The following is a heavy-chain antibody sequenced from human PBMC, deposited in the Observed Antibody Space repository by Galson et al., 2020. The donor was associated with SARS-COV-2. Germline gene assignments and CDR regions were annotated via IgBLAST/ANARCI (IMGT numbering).Heavy chain of an antibody. J-gene: IGHJ4*02. D-gene: IGHD1-26*01. CDR2: ISSDGSNS. Sequence: GESLKISCAASGFTFSNYVMHWVRQAPGKGPEWVAVISSDGSNSFYADSLKGRFTISRDNSKSTLYLQMNSLRAEDTAVYYCVRGGEWELPYYFDYWGQGTLVTVSS. V-gene: IGHV3-30*04. CDR3: VRGGEWELPYYFDY. CDR1: GFTFSNYV.